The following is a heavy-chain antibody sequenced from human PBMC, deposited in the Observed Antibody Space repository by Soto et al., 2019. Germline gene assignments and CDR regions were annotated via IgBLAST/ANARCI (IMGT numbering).Heavy chain of an antibody. CDR3: VRTSLVVAAATRADY. D-gene: IGHD2-15*01. Sequence: EVQLVESGGGLVQPGESLRLSCAASGFTFSSYWMHWVRQAPGKGLVWVSRINSDGSSTSYAGSVKGRFTISRDNAKNTLYLKMNSLRAEDTAVYYCVRTSLVVAAATRADYWGQGTLVTVSS. J-gene: IGHJ4*02. CDR2: INSDGSST. V-gene: IGHV3-74*01. CDR1: GFTFSSYW.